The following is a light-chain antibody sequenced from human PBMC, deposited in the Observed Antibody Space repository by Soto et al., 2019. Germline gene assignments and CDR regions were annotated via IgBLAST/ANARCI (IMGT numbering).Light chain of an antibody. J-gene: IGKJ1*01. CDR1: QSVSRTY. CDR2: ATS. Sequence: EIVLTQSPGTLSLSPGERAXLSCRASQSVSRTYLAWYQQKPVQAPRLLIYATSSRATGIPDRFSGSGSGTDFTLTISRLEPEDFAVYYCQQYGRSGTFGQGTKVDIK. V-gene: IGKV3-20*01. CDR3: QQYGRSGT.